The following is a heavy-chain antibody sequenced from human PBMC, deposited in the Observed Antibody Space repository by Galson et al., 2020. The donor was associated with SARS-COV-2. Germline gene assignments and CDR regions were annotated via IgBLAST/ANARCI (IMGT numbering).Heavy chain of an antibody. CDR2: IYYSGPT. J-gene: IGHJ5*02. D-gene: IGHD2-15*01. Sequence: ASETLSLTCTVSGGSISSSDYYWGWIRQPPGKGLEWIGTIYYSGPTYYNPSLKSRVTISVDTSKNQFSLKLSSVTAADTAVYYCARDGYCSGGSCQSNWFDPWGQGTLVTVSS. CDR1: GGSISSSDYY. V-gene: IGHV4-39*07. CDR3: ARDGYCSGGSCQSNWFDP.